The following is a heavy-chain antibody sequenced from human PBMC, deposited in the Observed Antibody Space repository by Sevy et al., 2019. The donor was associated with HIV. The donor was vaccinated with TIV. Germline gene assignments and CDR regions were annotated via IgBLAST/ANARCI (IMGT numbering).Heavy chain of an antibody. CDR2: ISYEGSAK. J-gene: IGHJ4*02. CDR1: AFSSNPLP. CDR3: AREGGHTSAWTPGKY. Sequence: GGSLRPSCPPSAFSSNPLPMHWVRQPQGRGLDWVALISYEGSAKYYADSVKGRFTVSRDDSKNTLYLQMNSLRPEDSAVYYCAREGGHTSAWTPGKYWGQGTQVTVSS. D-gene: IGHD6-19*01. V-gene: IGHV3-30-3*01.